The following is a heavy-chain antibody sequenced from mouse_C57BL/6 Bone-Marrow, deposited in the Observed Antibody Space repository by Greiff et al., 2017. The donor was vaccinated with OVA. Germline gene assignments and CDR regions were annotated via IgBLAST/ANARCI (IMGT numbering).Heavy chain of an antibody. J-gene: IGHJ4*01. CDR1: GFTFSDFY. V-gene: IGHV5-12*01. Sequence: EVKLMESGGGLVQPGGSLKLSCAASGFTFSDFYMYWIRQTPEKRLEWVAYISNGGGSTYYPDTVKGRFTISRDNAKNTLYLQMSRLKSEDTAIYYFARLDAMDYWGQGTSVTVSS. CDR2: ISNGGGST. CDR3: ARLDAMDY.